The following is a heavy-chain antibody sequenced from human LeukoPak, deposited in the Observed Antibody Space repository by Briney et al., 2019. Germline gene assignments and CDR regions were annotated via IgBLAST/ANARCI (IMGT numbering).Heavy chain of an antibody. D-gene: IGHD6-19*01. CDR2: IKSKTDGGTT. J-gene: IGHJ4*02. V-gene: IGHV3-15*01. Sequence: NPGGSLRLSCAASGFAFSSNAMNWVRQAPGKGLEWVGRIKSKTDGGTTEYAAPVKGKFTISRDDSKNTLYLQMNSLKTEDTAVYYCTTGGGAYSSGWGQGTLVTVSS. CDR3: TTGGGAYSSG. CDR1: GFAFSSNA.